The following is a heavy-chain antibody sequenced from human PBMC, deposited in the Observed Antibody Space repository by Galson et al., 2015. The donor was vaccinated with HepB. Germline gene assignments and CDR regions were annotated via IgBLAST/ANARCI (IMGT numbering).Heavy chain of an antibody. CDR1: GFTFSSYG. J-gene: IGHJ6*02. Sequence: SLRLSCAASGFTFSSYGMHWVRQAPGKGLEWVAVIWYDGSNKYYADSVKGRFTISRDNSKNTLYLQMNSLRAEDTAVYYCAREGVRGVYYYGMDVWGQGTTVTVSS. V-gene: IGHV3-33*01. D-gene: IGHD3-10*01. CDR2: IWYDGSNK. CDR3: AREGVRGVYYYGMDV.